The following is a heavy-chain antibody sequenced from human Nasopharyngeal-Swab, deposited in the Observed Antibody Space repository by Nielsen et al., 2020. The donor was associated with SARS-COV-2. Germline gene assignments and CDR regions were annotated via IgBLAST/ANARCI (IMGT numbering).Heavy chain of an antibody. J-gene: IGHJ4*02. CDR1: GFTFTDYW. D-gene: IGHD1-26*01. CDR3: ARESYSWSWYGPDY. CDR2: IDNDGSST. V-gene: IGHV3-74*03. Sequence: GGSLRLSRTVSGFTFTDYWMHWLRQSPGKGPVWLSRIDNDGSSTTYADSVRGRFTISRDNARNTLFLQLHSLRAEDTAVYYCARESYSWSWYGPDYWGQGTQVTVSS.